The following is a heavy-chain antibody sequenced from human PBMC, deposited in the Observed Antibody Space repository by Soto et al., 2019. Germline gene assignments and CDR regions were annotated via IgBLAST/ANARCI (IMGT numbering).Heavy chain of an antibody. CDR2: ISYDGSNQ. CDR1: GFPFTSYG. D-gene: IGHD3-10*01. V-gene: IGHV3-30*03. Sequence: QVQLVESGGGVVQPGRSLRLSCAASGFPFTSYGMHWVREGPGKGLEWLAVISYDGSNQFYADSVKGRFTISRDNSKNTLYMHMNSLRPEDKALSYCVGGQFYFDYRGQGTLVIVS. CDR3: VGGQFYFDY. J-gene: IGHJ4*02.